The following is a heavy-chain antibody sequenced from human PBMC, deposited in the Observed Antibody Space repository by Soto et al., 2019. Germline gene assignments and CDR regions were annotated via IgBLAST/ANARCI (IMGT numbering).Heavy chain of an antibody. Sequence: PGGSLRLSCAASGFTFSSYGMHWVRQAPGKGLEWVAVISYDGSNKYYADTVKGRFTISRDNSKNTLYLQKNSLRAEDTAENYCAKDYDFWSGYQPNWFDPWGQGTLVTVSS. V-gene: IGHV3-30*18. D-gene: IGHD3-3*01. CDR1: GFTFSSYG. CDR2: ISYDGSNK. J-gene: IGHJ5*02. CDR3: AKDYDFWSGYQPNWFDP.